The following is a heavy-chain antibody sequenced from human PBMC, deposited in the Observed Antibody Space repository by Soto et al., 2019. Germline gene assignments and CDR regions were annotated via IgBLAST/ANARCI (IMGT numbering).Heavy chain of an antibody. Sequence: ASVKVSCKASGSTFTNYGITWVRQAPGQGLEWMGWISAYNGGTNYAQMFQGRVTMTTDTSTSTAFMELRSLRSDDTAVYYCARGGRFYYDSSGPTVGTAYFDYWGQGTLVTAPQ. J-gene: IGHJ4*02. V-gene: IGHV1-18*01. CDR1: GSTFTNYG. CDR3: ARGGRFYYDSSGPTVGTAYFDY. D-gene: IGHD3-22*01. CDR2: ISAYNGGT.